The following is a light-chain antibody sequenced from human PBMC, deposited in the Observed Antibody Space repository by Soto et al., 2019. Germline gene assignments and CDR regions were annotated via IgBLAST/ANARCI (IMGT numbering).Light chain of an antibody. V-gene: IGLV2-8*01. CDR2: EVS. J-gene: IGLJ1*01. CDR3: SSHGGANNFYV. CDR1: SSDIGAYNY. Sequence: QSVLTQPPSASGSPGQSVTISCTGTSSDIGAYNYVSWYQQHPGKVPKLMIYEVSKRPSGVPDRFSASKSGNTASLTVSGLQAEDQADYYCSSHGGANNFYVFGTGTKFTVL.